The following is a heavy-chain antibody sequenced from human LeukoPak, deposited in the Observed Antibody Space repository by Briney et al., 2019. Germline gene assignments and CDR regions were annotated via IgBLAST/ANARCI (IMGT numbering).Heavy chain of an antibody. CDR1: GGSFSGYY. Sequence: SETLSLTCAVYGGSFSGYYWSWIRQPPGKGLEWIGEINHSGSTNYNPSLKSRVTISVDTSKNQFSLKLSSVTAADTAVYYCARGVAFYYYYGMDVWGQGTKVTVSS. V-gene: IGHV4-34*01. CDR3: ARGVAFYYYYGMDV. D-gene: IGHD5-12*01. J-gene: IGHJ6*02. CDR2: INHSGST.